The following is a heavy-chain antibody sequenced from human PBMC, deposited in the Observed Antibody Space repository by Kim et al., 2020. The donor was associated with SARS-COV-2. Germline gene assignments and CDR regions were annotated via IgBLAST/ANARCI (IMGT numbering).Heavy chain of an antibody. CDR3: ARGVAARQSVDY. CDR1: GGTFSSYA. Sequence: SVKVSCKASGGTFSSYAISWVRQAPGQGLEWMGRIIPILGIANYAQKFQGRVTITADKSTSTAYMELSSLRSEDTAVYYCARGVAARQSVDYWGQGTLVTVSS. CDR2: IIPILGIA. V-gene: IGHV1-69*04. D-gene: IGHD6-6*01. J-gene: IGHJ4*02.